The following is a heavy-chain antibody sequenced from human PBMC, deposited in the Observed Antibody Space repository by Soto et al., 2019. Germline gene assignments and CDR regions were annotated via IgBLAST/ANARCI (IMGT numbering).Heavy chain of an antibody. J-gene: IGHJ6*02. CDR2: TYYRSKWYN. Sequence: PSETLSLTCAISGDSVSSNSAAWNWIRQSPSRGLEWLGRTYYRSKWYNDYAVSVRSRITINPDTSKNQFSLQLNSVTPEDTAVYYCARGVAAAGTGYYYGMDVWGQGTTVTVSS. CDR1: GDSVSSNSAA. D-gene: IGHD6-13*01. V-gene: IGHV6-1*01. CDR3: ARGVAAAGTGYYYGMDV.